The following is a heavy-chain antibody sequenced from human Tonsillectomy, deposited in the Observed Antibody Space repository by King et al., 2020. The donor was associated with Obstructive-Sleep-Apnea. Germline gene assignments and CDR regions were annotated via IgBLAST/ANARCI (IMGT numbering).Heavy chain of an antibody. CDR1: GFTFSSYS. J-gene: IGHJ4*02. CDR3: ARDSGDSGYACRPI. CDR2: ITSSSNTI. Sequence: VQLVESGGGLVQPGGSLRLSCAASGFTFSSYSMNWVRQAPGKGLEWVSYITSSSNTIYYADSVRGRFTISRDNAKNSLYLQMNSLRAEDTAVYYCARDSGDSGYACRPIWGQGILVTVSS. V-gene: IGHV3-48*04. D-gene: IGHD5-12*01.